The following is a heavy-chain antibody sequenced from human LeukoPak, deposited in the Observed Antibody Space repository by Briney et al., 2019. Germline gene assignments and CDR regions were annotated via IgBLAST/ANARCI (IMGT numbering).Heavy chain of an antibody. Sequence: SETLSLTCTVSGGSISSSSYYWGWIRQPPGKGLEWIGSIYYSGSTYYNPSLKSRVTISVDTSKNQFSLKLSSVTAADTAVYYCASSDYGDYGDYYYYYYMDAWGKGTTVTVSS. CDR3: ASSDYGDYGDYYYYYYMDA. D-gene: IGHD4-17*01. V-gene: IGHV4-39*01. CDR1: GGSISSSSYY. CDR2: IYYSGST. J-gene: IGHJ6*03.